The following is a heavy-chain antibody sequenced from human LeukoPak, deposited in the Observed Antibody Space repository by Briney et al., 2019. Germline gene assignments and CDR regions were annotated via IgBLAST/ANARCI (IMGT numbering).Heavy chain of an antibody. J-gene: IGHJ5*02. V-gene: IGHV1-69*06. Sequence: SVKVSCKASGGTFSSYAISWVRQAPGQGLEWMGGIIPIFGTANYAQKFQGRVTITGDKSTSTAYMELSSLRSEDTAVYYCARVAAADPYNWFDPWGQGTLVTVSS. CDR1: GGTFSSYA. CDR3: ARVAAADPYNWFDP. CDR2: IIPIFGTA. D-gene: IGHD6-13*01.